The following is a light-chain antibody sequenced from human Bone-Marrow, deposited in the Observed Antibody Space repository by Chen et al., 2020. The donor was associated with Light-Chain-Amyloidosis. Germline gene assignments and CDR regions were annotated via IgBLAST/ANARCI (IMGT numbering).Light chain of an antibody. V-gene: IGLV2-14*01. CDR1: SSDVGGYNY. CDR2: EVS. CDR3: SSYTSSSGWV. Sequence: QSALTQPASVYGSPGQSITISCTGTSSDVGGYNYVSWYQQHTGKAPKLMIYEVSNRPSGVSNRFSGSKSGNTASLTISGLQAEDEADYYCSSYTSSSGWVFGGGTKLTVL. J-gene: IGLJ3*02.